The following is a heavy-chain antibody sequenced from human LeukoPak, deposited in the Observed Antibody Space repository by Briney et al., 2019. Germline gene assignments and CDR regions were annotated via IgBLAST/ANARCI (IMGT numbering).Heavy chain of an antibody. V-gene: IGHV4-30-4*01. CDR3: ARATYYYGSGAFDY. Sequence: SQTLSLTCTVSGGSISSGDYYRSWIRQPPGKGLEWIGYIYYSGSTYYNPSLKSRVTISVDTSKNQFSLKLSSVTVADTAVYYCARATYYYGSGAFDYWGQGTLVTVSS. CDR2: IYYSGST. CDR1: GGSISSGDYY. D-gene: IGHD3-10*01. J-gene: IGHJ4*02.